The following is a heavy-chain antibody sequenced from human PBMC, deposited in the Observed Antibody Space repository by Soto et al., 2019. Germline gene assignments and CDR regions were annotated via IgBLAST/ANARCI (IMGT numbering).Heavy chain of an antibody. CDR1: GFTFSSYS. Sequence: GGSQRLSCAASGFTFSSYSMNWVRQAPGKGLEWVAVILYDGSNEYYTDSVKGRFIISRDNSKNTLYLQMNSLRAEDTAMYYCARMLPTAPGFWGQGTMVTVSS. V-gene: IGHV3-30-3*01. J-gene: IGHJ3*01. CDR2: ILYDGSNE. D-gene: IGHD3-16*01. CDR3: ARMLPTAPGF.